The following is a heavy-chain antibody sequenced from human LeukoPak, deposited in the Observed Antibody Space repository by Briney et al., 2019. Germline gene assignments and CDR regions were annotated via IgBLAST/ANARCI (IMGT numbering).Heavy chain of an antibody. CDR2: INPNSGGT. V-gene: IGHV1-2*02. CDR1: GYTFTDYY. D-gene: IGHD2-2*01. CDR3: ARTYCSRARWGGYGAFDI. J-gene: IGHJ3*02. Sequence: VSVKVSCKASGYTFTDYYMHWVRQAPGQGLEWMGWINPNSGGTTSAQKFQGRVTMTRDTSISTVFMELGRLRSDDTAVYYCARTYCSRARWGGYGAFDIRGQGTNVT.